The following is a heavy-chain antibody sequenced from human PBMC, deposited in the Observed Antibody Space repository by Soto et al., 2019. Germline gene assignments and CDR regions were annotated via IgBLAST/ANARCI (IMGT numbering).Heavy chain of an antibody. D-gene: IGHD4-17*01. J-gene: IGHJ4*02. CDR3: ARGLGYGDYVFDY. Sequence: QVQLVQSGAEVKKPGSSVKVSCKVSGGTLSSYNFSWVRKDPGQGLEWMGRIIPMLGITNYAQKFQGRVTITADKSTSTAYMELSSLTSEDTAVYYCARGLGYGDYVFDYWGQGTPVTVSS. V-gene: IGHV1-69*02. CDR2: IIPMLGIT. CDR1: GGTLSSYN.